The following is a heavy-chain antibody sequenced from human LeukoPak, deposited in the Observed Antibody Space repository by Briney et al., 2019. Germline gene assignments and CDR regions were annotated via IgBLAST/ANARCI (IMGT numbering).Heavy chain of an antibody. D-gene: IGHD2-2*01. Sequence: KPSETLSLTCAVYGGSFSGYYWSWIRQPPGKGLEWIGEISHSGSTNYYPSLKSRDTISVDTSKNQFSLKLSTVTAAETAVYYCAIHIVVVPAAKKKNWFDPWGQGTLVTVSS. CDR3: AIHIVVVPAAKKKNWFDP. V-gene: IGHV4-34*01. CDR1: GGSFSGYY. J-gene: IGHJ5*02. CDR2: ISHSGST.